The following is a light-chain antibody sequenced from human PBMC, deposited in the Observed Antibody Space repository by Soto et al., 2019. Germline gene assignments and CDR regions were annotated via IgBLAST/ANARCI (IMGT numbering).Light chain of an antibody. CDR2: DVR. CDR1: SSDVGGYNS. J-gene: IGLJ1*01. CDR3: CPYAGSYTYV. Sequence: QSVLTQPRSVSGSPGQSVTISCTGTSSDVGGYNSVSWYQHHPDKAPKLIIYDVRKRPSGVPDRFSGSKSGNTASLTISGLQSEDETDYYCCPYAGSYTYVFGTGTKVTVL. V-gene: IGLV2-11*01.